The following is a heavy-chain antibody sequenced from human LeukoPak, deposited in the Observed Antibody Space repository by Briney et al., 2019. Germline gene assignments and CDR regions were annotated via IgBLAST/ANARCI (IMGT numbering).Heavy chain of an antibody. CDR3: AKVDLNTVRPPNHFDY. Sequence: PGGSLRLSCAASGFTVSSNYMSWVRQAPGKGLEWVSVIYSGGSTYYADSVKGRFTISRDNSKNTLYLQMNSLRAEDTAVYYCAKVDLNTVRPPNHFDYWGQGTLVTVSS. D-gene: IGHD4-11*01. CDR2: IYSGGST. J-gene: IGHJ4*02. V-gene: IGHV3-53*01. CDR1: GFTVSSNY.